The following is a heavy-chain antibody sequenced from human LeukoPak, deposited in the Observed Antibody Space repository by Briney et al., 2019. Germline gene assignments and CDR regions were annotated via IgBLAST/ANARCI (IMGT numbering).Heavy chain of an antibody. CDR1: GFIFSSYG. J-gene: IGHJ4*02. CDR3: VKDLLQWYKFDS. CDR2: VRYDGKNQ. Sequence: PGGSLRLSCTASGFIFSSYGIHWVRQAPGKGLEWVSFVRYDGKNQYYADSVKGRFTISRDNSKKTVSLQMHSLRREDTAVYYCVKDLLQWYKFDSWGQGTLVIVSS. V-gene: IGHV3-30*02. D-gene: IGHD4-23*01.